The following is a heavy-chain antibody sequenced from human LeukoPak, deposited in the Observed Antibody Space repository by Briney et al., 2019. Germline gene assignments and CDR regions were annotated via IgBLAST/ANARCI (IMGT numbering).Heavy chain of an antibody. V-gene: IGHV3-30*14. CDR2: ISFDGSNK. CDR3: VNQISDWVY. D-gene: IGHD6-19*01. Sequence: PGRSLRLSCAASKFSFSDYAMHWVRQAPGKGLEWVAIISFDGSNKNYADSVKGRFTISRDNSKNTLYLQMSSLRTEDAAVYYCVNQISDWVYWGQGTLVTVSS. J-gene: IGHJ4*02. CDR1: KFSFSDYA.